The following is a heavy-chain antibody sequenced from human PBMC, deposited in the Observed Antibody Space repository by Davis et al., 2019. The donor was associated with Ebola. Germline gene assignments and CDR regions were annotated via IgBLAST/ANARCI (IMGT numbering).Heavy chain of an antibody. V-gene: IGHV4-34*01. J-gene: IGHJ5*02. CDR1: GGSFSGYY. Sequence: SQTPSLTLAFYGGSFSGYYWSWIRPPPGKGLEWIGEINHSGSTNYNPSLKSRVTISVDTSKNQFSLKLSSVTAADTAVYYCARGVGARAGWFDPWGQGTLVTVSS. CDR3: ARGVGARAGWFDP. D-gene: IGHD1-26*01. CDR2: INHSGST.